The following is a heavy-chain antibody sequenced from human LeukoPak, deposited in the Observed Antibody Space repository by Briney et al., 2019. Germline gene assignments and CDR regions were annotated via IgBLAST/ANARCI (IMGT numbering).Heavy chain of an antibody. CDR1: GASISSGSYY. CDR3: ARGRGSGSYLWFDP. CDR2: IYTSGST. V-gene: IGHV4-61*02. J-gene: IGHJ5*02. D-gene: IGHD3-10*01. Sequence: SQTLSLTCTVSGASISSGSYYWSWIRQPPGKGLEWIGRIYTSGSTNYNPSLKSRVTMSVDTSKNQFSLKLSSVTAADTAVYYCARGRGSGSYLWFDPWGQGTLVTVSS.